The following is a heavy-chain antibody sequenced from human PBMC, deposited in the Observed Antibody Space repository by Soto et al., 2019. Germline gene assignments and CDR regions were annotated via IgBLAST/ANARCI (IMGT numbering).Heavy chain of an antibody. J-gene: IGHJ5*02. V-gene: IGHV1-69*01. CDR2: IIPIFGTA. Sequence: QVQLVQSGAEVKKPGSSVKVSCKASGGTFSSYAISWVRQAPGQGLEWMGGIIPIFGTANYAQKFQGRVTITADESTSTAYMELRSLRSEDTAVYYCARDRTDCSSTSCYTRGMGWFDPWGQGTLVTVSS. CDR3: ARDRTDCSSTSCYTRGMGWFDP. CDR1: GGTFSSYA. D-gene: IGHD2-2*02.